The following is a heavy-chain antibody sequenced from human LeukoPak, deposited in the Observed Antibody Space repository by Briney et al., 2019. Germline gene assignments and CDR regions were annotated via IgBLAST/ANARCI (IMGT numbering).Heavy chain of an antibody. J-gene: IGHJ4*02. D-gene: IGHD2-2*01. V-gene: IGHV3-23*01. Sequence: GGSLRLSCAASGFTFSSYAMSWVRQAPGKGLEWVSAISGSGGSTYYADSVKGRFTISRDNSKNTLYLQMNSLRAEDTAVYYCSKDQDIVVVPAAQDWGQGTLVTVSS. CDR2: ISGSGGST. CDR1: GFTFSSYA. CDR3: SKDQDIVVVPAAQD.